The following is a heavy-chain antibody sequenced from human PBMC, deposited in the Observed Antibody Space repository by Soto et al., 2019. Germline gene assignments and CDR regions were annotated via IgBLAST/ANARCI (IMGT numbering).Heavy chain of an antibody. V-gene: IGHV3-23*01. J-gene: IGHJ4*02. CDR3: AKDPESWDY. Sequence: EVQLLESGGGLVQPGGSLRLSCAASGFTLSNYAMSWVRQAPGKGLEWVSGISGGADSTYYADSVKGRFTISRDNSKNTRYLQMNGLRVEDTAVYYCAKDPESWDYWGQGTLVTVSS. CDR1: GFTLSNYA. CDR2: ISGGADST. D-gene: IGHD6-13*01.